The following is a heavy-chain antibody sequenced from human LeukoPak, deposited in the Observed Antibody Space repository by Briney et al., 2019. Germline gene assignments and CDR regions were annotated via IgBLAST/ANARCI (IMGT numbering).Heavy chain of an antibody. CDR1: GGSFSGYY. Sequence: PSETLSLTCAVYGGSFSGYYWSWIRQPPGKGLEWIGEINHSGSTNYNPSLKSRVTISVDTSKNQFSLKLSSVTAADTAVYYCVQQQLSGVDYWGQGTLVTVSS. D-gene: IGHD6-13*01. J-gene: IGHJ4*02. CDR2: INHSGST. V-gene: IGHV4-34*01. CDR3: VQQQLSGVDY.